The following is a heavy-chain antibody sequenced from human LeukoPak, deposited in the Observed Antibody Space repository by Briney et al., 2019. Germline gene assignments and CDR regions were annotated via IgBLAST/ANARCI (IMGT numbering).Heavy chain of an antibody. J-gene: IGHJ4*02. CDR1: GFTFSSYW. D-gene: IGHD2-15*01. CDR3: ARGGCSGGSCSFDY. Sequence: GGSLRLSCAASGFTFSSYWMSWVRQAPGKGLEWEANIKQDGSEKYYVDSVKGRFTISRDNAKNSLYLQMNSLRAEDTAVYYCARGGCSGGSCSFDYWGQGTLVTVSS. V-gene: IGHV3-7*01. CDR2: IKQDGSEK.